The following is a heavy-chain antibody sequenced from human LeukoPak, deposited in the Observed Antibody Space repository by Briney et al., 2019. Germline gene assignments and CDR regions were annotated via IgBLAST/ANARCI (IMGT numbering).Heavy chain of an antibody. Sequence: SETLSLTCTVSGGSISSYYWSWIRQPPGKGLEWIGYIYYSGSTNYNPSLKSRVTISIDTSKNQFSLKLTSVTAADTAVYYCARDLVTVTKGFDIWGQGTMVSVSS. V-gene: IGHV4-59*01. J-gene: IGHJ3*02. CDR1: GGSISSYY. CDR2: IYYSGST. D-gene: IGHD4-17*01. CDR3: ARDLVTVTKGFDI.